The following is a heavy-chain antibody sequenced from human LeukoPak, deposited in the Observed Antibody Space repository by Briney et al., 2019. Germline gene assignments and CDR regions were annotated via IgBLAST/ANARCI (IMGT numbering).Heavy chain of an antibody. J-gene: IGHJ5*02. Sequence: PGGSLRLSCDASGFSISDYYMSWIRQSPGKGLEWISYITSGSGSTKYADSVKGRFTISRDNAKNSLYLQMNSLRAEDTAVYYCARGSLEWLFLLDPWGQGTLVTVSS. CDR3: ARGSLEWLFLLDP. CDR2: ITSGSGST. V-gene: IGHV3-11*05. CDR1: GFSISDYY. D-gene: IGHD3-3*01.